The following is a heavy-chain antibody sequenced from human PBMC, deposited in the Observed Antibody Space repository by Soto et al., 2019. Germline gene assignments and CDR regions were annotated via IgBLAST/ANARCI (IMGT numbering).Heavy chain of an antibody. Sequence: PSETLSLTCAVSGYSISSGYYWAWIRQPPGQGLEWFGSISHSGSTYYNPSLKSRVTISVHTSNNQFSLDLTSVTAADTAIYYCARVHISGHGVDYWGQGTLVTVSS. CDR2: ISHSGST. V-gene: IGHV4-38-2*01. J-gene: IGHJ4*02. CDR3: ARVHISGHGVDY. CDR1: GYSISSGYY. D-gene: IGHD5-12*01.